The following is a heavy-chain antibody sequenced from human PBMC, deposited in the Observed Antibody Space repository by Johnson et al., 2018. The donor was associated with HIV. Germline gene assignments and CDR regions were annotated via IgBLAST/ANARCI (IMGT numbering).Heavy chain of an antibody. CDR1: GFTFSTYA. V-gene: IGHV3-30*04. D-gene: IGHD4-17*01. Sequence: QVQLVESGGGVVQPGRSLRLSCAASGFTFSTYAMHWVRQAPGKGLEWVAAISYDGSNKYYADSVEGRFTISRDNSKNTLYLQMYGLRADDTAVYYCANLLTTVTSRWRSALDIWGQGTMVTVSS. J-gene: IGHJ3*02. CDR3: ANLLTTVTSRWRSALDI. CDR2: ISYDGSNK.